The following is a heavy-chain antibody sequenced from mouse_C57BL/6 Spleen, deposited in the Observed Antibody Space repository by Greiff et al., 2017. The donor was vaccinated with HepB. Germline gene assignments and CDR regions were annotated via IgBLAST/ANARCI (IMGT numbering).Heavy chain of an antibody. Sequence: VQLQQPGAELVMPGASVKLSCKASGYTFTSYWMHWVKQRPGQGLEWIGEIDPSDSYTNYNQKFKGKSTLTVGKSSSTAYMQLSSLTSEDSAVYFCALYFYAMDYWGQGTSVTVSS. J-gene: IGHJ4*01. CDR2: IDPSDSYT. CDR1: GYTFTSYW. CDR3: ALYFYAMDY. V-gene: IGHV1-69*01. D-gene: IGHD2-1*01.